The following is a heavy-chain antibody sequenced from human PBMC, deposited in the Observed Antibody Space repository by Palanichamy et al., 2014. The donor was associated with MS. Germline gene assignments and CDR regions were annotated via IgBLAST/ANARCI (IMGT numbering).Heavy chain of an antibody. CDR1: GFTFSTYG. Sequence: QVQLVEVWGRRGPSLGGPVRLSCAASGFTFSTYGVHWVRQAPGKGLDWVAFIRYDGTDKYYADSVKGRFTISRDNSKNTLHLQMNNLRAEDTAVYHCAKVGSGWFGIDSWGQGALVTVSS. V-gene: IGHV3-30*02. CDR2: IRYDGTDK. CDR3: AKVGSGWFGIDS. J-gene: IGHJ4*02. D-gene: IGHD6-19*01.